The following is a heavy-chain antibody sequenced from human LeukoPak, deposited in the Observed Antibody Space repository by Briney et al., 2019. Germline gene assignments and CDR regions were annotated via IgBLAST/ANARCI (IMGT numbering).Heavy chain of an antibody. V-gene: IGHV6-1*01. CDR1: GDSVSSNSAA. D-gene: IGHD2-2*01. Sequence: SQTLSLTCAISGDSVSSNSAAWNWIRQSPSRGLEWLGRTYYRSKWYNDYAVSVKSRITNNPDTSKNQFSLQLNSVTPEDTAVYYCARDSDIVVVKEGYYYGMDVWGKGTTVTVSS. CDR2: TYYRSKWYN. CDR3: ARDSDIVVVKEGYYYGMDV. J-gene: IGHJ6*04.